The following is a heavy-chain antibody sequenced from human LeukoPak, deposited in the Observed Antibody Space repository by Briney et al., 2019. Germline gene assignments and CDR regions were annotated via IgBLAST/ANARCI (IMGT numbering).Heavy chain of an antibody. J-gene: IGHJ4*02. V-gene: IGHV3-23*01. CDR1: GFAFSTCA. Sequence: GGSLRLSCAASGFAFSTCAMSWVRQAPGTGLEWVSSISGSGGSTYYADSVKGRFSISRDNSKNTLYLQMNSLRAEDTAVYYCAKVKCGGDCYDYFDYWGQGTLVTVSS. D-gene: IGHD2-21*02. CDR2: ISGSGGST. CDR3: AKVKCGGDCYDYFDY.